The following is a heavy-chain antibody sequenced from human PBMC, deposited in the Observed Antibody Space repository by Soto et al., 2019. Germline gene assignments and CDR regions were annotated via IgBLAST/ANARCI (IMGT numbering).Heavy chain of an antibody. CDR3: ARGAYCGGDCYSIFDY. D-gene: IGHD2-21*02. Sequence: QVQLQESGPGLVKPSETLSLTCTVSVGSISSYYWSWIRQPPGKGLEWIGYIYYSGSTNYNPSLKSRVTISVDTSKNQFSLKLSSVTAADTAVYYCARGAYCGGDCYSIFDYWGQRTLVTVSS. J-gene: IGHJ4*02. V-gene: IGHV4-59*01. CDR1: VGSISSYY. CDR2: IYYSGST.